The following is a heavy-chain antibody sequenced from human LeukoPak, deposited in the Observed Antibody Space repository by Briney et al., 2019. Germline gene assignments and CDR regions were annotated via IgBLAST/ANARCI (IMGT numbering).Heavy chain of an antibody. V-gene: IGHV4-59*01. Sequence: SETLSLTCTASRGSISPYYWSWIRQSPGKGLEWIGYIYYIGTTNYNPSLQSRVTMSVDTSTNQFTLNLASVTAADTAVYYCARGGFESCSAGSCLLGNYWGQGILVAVSS. J-gene: IGHJ4*02. CDR1: RGSISPYY. CDR2: IYYIGTT. D-gene: IGHD2-15*01. CDR3: ARGGFESCSAGSCLLGNY.